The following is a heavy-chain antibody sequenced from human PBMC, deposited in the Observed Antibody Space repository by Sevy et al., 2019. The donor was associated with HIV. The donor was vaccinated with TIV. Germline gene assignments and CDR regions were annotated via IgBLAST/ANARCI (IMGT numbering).Heavy chain of an antibody. V-gene: IGHV3-23*01. CDR3: AKDQVDYYAKGDAFDI. Sequence: GGSLRLSCAASGFTFSSYAMSWVRQAPGKGLEWVSAISGSGGSTYYADSVKGRFTISRDNSKNTLYLQTNSLRAEETAVYYCAKDQVDYYAKGDAFDIWGQGTMVTVSS. CDR1: GFTFSSYA. D-gene: IGHD3-10*01. J-gene: IGHJ3*02. CDR2: ISGSGGST.